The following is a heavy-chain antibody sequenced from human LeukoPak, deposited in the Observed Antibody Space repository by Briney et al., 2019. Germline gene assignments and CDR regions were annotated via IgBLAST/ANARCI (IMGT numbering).Heavy chain of an antibody. CDR1: GFTFSSYS. V-gene: IGHV3-21*01. CDR3: ARDGAEGDYYYGMDV. J-gene: IGHJ6*02. D-gene: IGHD1-14*01. CDR2: ISSSSSYI. Sequence: GGSLRLSCAASGFTFSSYSMNWVRQAPGKGLEWVSSISSSSSYIYYADSVKGRFTISRDNAKNSLYLQMNSLRAEDTAVYYCARDGAEGDYYYGMDVWGQGTTVTVSS.